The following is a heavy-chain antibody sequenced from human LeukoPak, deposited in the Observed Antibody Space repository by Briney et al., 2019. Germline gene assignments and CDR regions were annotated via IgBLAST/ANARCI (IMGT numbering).Heavy chain of an antibody. Sequence: SETLSLTCTVSGGSISSSGYYWGWIRQPPGKGLEWIASIYYSGSTYYNPSLKSRVTISVDTSKNQLSLKLSSLTAADTAVNYCARHEYSGSYYGLSWFDPWGQGTLVTVSS. V-gene: IGHV4-39*01. CDR3: ARHEYSGSYYGLSWFDP. CDR2: IYYSGST. J-gene: IGHJ5*02. CDR1: GGSISSSGYY. D-gene: IGHD1-26*01.